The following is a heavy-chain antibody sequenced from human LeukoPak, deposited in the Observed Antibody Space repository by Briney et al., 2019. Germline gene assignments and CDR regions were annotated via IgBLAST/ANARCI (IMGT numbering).Heavy chain of an antibody. CDR2: IGRSGDRTT. CDR3: AVPPLTGTGSSRPLAGVDV. CDR1: GFTFSIYS. V-gene: IGHV3-48*04. J-gene: IGHJ6*02. Sequence: GGSLRLSCAASGFTFSIYSLNWVRQAPGKGLEWVAYIGRSGDRTTKYADSVKGRFTISRDNAGNSLFLQMNSLRAEDTAVYYCAVPPLTGTGSSRPLAGVDVWGQGTTVTVSS. D-gene: IGHD3-10*01.